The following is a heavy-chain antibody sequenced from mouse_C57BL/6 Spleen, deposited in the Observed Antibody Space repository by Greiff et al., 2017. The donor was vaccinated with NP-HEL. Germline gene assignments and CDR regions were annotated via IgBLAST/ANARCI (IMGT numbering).Heavy chain of an antibody. CDR2: IHPNSGST. CDR1: GYTFTSYW. J-gene: IGHJ3*01. CDR3: AKERDYYGSSPAWFAY. D-gene: IGHD1-1*01. V-gene: IGHV1-64*01. Sequence: VQLQQPGAELVKPGASVKLSCKASGYTFTSYWMHWVKQRPGQGLEWIGMIHPNSGSTNYNEKFKSKATLTVDKSSSTAYMQLSSLTSEDSAVYYCAKERDYYGSSPAWFAYWGQGTLVTVSA.